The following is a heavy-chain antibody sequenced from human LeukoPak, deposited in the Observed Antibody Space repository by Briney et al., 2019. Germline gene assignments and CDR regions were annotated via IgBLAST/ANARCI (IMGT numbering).Heavy chain of an antibody. V-gene: IGHV4-31*03. J-gene: IGHJ4*02. CDR2: IYYSGST. D-gene: IGHD2-2*01. CDR3: ARLLSSTSFSFDY. Sequence: SQTLSLTCTVSGGSISSGGYYWSWLRQHPGKGLEWIGYIYYSGSTNYNPSLKSRVTISVDTSKNQFSLKLSSVTAADTAVYYCARLLSSTSFSFDYWGQGTLVTVSS. CDR1: GGSISSGGYY.